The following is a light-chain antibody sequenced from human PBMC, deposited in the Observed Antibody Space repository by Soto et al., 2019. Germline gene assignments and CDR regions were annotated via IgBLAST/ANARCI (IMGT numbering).Light chain of an antibody. CDR1: QSVSSN. Sequence: EIVMTQSPATLSVSPGERATLSCRASQSVSSNLAWHQQKPGQAPRLLIYGASTRATGIPARFSGSGSGTEFTLTISSLETEDSGVYYCQQRNDWPRNTFGQGTRLEIK. J-gene: IGKJ5*01. CDR3: QQRNDWPRNT. V-gene: IGKV3-15*01. CDR2: GAS.